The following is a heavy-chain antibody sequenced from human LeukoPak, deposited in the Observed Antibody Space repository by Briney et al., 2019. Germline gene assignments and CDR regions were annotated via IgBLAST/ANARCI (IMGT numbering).Heavy chain of an antibody. D-gene: IGHD1-26*01. CDR2: IYYSGTT. Sequence: PSETLSLTCTVSGGSISSYYWSWIRQPPGKGLEWIGYIYYSGTTNYNPSLKSRVTISVDMSKNQFSLKLSSVTAADTAVYYCARRGSGTYFLDYWGQGTLVTVSS. J-gene: IGHJ4*02. CDR3: ARRGSGTYFLDY. V-gene: IGHV4-59*08. CDR1: GGSISSYY.